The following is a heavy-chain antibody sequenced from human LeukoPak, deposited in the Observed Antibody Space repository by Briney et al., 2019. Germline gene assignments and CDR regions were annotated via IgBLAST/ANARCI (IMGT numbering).Heavy chain of an antibody. D-gene: IGHD6-19*01. Sequence: ASVKVSCTASGYTFTGYYIHWVRQAPGQGLEWMGRINPKSGDTNYAQKFQGRATMTRDTSISSAYMDLSRLRSDDTAVYYCARIWLVRGYTYFDQWGQGTLVTVSS. CDR3: ARIWLVRGYTYFDQ. CDR2: INPKSGDT. J-gene: IGHJ4*02. CDR1: GYTFTGYY. V-gene: IGHV1-2*06.